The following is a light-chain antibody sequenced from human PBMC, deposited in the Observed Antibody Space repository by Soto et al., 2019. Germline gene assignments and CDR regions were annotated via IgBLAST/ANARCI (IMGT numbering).Light chain of an antibody. Sequence: EIVLTQSPGSQSVSPGERATLSCRASQSVGRNYLAWYQQKPGQAPRLLIYGASSRATGIPDRFSGSVSGTDFTLTISRLEPEDFAVYYCQQYADSPLTFGGGTKVETK. CDR2: GAS. CDR3: QQYADSPLT. J-gene: IGKJ4*01. V-gene: IGKV3-20*01. CDR1: QSVGRNY.